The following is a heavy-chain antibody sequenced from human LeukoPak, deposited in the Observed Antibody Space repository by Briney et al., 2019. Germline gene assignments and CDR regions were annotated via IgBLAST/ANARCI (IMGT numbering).Heavy chain of an antibody. CDR3: ARDSHAYFDAFDI. J-gene: IGHJ3*02. Sequence: KASETLSLTCTVSGGSISGNYYWSWIRQPAGKGLEWIGRIYARGNTNYNPSLKSRVTISVDTSKNQFSLKLSSVTAADTAVYFCARDSHAYFDAFDIWGQGTMVTVSS. CDR1: GGSISGNYY. CDR2: IYARGNT. V-gene: IGHV4-61*02. D-gene: IGHD2/OR15-2a*01.